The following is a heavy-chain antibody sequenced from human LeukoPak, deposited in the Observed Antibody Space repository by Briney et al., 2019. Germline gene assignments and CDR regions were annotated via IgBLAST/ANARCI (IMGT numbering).Heavy chain of an antibody. D-gene: IGHD5-18*01. Sequence: SETLSLTCAVYGGSFSAYYWSWIRQPPGKGLEWIGEINHSGSNNYNPSLKSRVTISVDTSKNQFSLKLSSVTAADTALYYCANTWIQLWRRGGWFDPWGQGTLVTVSS. V-gene: IGHV4-34*01. J-gene: IGHJ5*02. CDR2: INHSGSN. CDR1: GGSFSAYY. CDR3: ANTWIQLWRRGGWFDP.